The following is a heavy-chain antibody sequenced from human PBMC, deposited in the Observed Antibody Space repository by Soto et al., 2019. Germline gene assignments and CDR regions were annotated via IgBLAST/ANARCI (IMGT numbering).Heavy chain of an antibody. J-gene: IGHJ4*02. D-gene: IGHD3-3*02. V-gene: IGHV3-23*01. CDR1: GFTFSSYA. Sequence: GGSLRLSCAASGFTFSSYAMSWVRQAPGKGLEWVSAISGSGGSTYYSDSVKGRFTISRDNSKNALYLQMNSLRAEDTAVYYCAKFASLAVRPKRQPPHFDYWGQGTRVTVSS. CDR2: ISGSGGST. CDR3: AKFASLAVRPKRQPPHFDY.